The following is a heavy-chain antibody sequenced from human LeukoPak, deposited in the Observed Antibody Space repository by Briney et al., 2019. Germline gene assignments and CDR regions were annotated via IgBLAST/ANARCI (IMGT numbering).Heavy chain of an antibody. V-gene: IGHV1-2*06. J-gene: IGHJ6*02. CDR3: ARGWELLPISYYYYGMDV. CDR1: GYTFTGYY. Sequence: ASVKVSCKASGYTFTGYYMHWVRQAPGQGLEWMGRINPNSGGTNYAQKFQGRVTMTRDTSISTAYMELSRLRSDDTAVYYCARGWELLPISYYYYGMDVWGQGTTVTVSS. CDR2: INPNSGGT. D-gene: IGHD1-26*01.